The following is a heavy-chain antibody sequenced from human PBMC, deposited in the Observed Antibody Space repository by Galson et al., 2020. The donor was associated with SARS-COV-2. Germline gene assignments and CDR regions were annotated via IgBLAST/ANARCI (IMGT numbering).Heavy chain of an antibody. CDR1: GFSLSSHW. CDR3: TRDVVSDFWSGFDP. Sequence: GESLKISCAASGFSLSSHWMHWVRQAPGKGLEWVSRINRDGSSTAYADSVRGRFTISRDNAKNTLYLQMNRLRPEDTALYYCTRDVVSDFWSGFDPWGQGALVTVSS. V-gene: IGHV3-74*01. CDR2: INRDGSST. D-gene: IGHD3-3*01. J-gene: IGHJ5*02.